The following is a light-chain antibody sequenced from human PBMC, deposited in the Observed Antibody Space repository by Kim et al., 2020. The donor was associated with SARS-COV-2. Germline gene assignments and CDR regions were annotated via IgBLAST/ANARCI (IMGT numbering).Light chain of an antibody. CDR1: SSDIGTYNY. Sequence: QSALTQPASVSGSPGQSITISCTGTSSDIGTYNYVSWYQQHPGKVPKLIIFDVSNRPSGVSNRFSGSKSGNMASLTISGLQAEDEADYYCSSYTSSDTGVFGGGTQRTVL. V-gene: IGLV2-14*03. CDR2: DVS. CDR3: SSYTSSDTGV. J-gene: IGLJ2*01.